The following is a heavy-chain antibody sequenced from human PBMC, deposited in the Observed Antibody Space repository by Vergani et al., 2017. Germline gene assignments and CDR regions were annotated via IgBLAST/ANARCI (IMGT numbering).Heavy chain of an antibody. CDR2: IRYDGSNK. CDR3: AKDGNRYCSSTSCHKGLDY. Sequence: QVQLVESGGGVVQPGGSLRLSCAASGFTFSSYGMHWVRQAPGKGLEWVAFIRYDGSNKYYADSVKGRFTISRDNSKNTLYLQMNSLRAEDTAVYYCAKDGNRYCSSTSCHKGLDYWGQGTLVTVSS. CDR1: GFTFSSYG. J-gene: IGHJ4*02. V-gene: IGHV3-30*02. D-gene: IGHD2-2*02.